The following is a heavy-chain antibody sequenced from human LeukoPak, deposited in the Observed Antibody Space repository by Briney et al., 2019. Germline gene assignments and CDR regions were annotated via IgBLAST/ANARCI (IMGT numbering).Heavy chain of an antibody. Sequence: GESLKISCKGSGCSFTSYWIGWVRQMPGKGLEWMGIIYPGDSDTRYSPSFQGQVTISADKSISTAYLQWSSLKASDTAMYYCARGYYDSSGYYYRGFDYWGQGTLVTVSS. CDR2: IYPGDSDT. V-gene: IGHV5-51*01. J-gene: IGHJ4*02. CDR3: ARGYYDSSGYYYRGFDY. CDR1: GCSFTSYW. D-gene: IGHD3-22*01.